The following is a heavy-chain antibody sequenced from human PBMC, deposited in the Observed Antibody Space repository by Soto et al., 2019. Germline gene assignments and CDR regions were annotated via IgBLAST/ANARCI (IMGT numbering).Heavy chain of an antibody. Sequence: SETLSLTCTVSGGSISSGGYYWSWIRQHPGKGLEWIGYIYYSGSTYYNPSLKSRVTISVDTSKNQFSLKLSSVTAADTAVYYCARDIRHSGYDLDYFDYWGQGTLVTVSS. CDR2: IYYSGST. CDR1: GGSISSGGYY. CDR3: ARDIRHSGYDLDYFDY. V-gene: IGHV4-31*03. D-gene: IGHD5-12*01. J-gene: IGHJ4*02.